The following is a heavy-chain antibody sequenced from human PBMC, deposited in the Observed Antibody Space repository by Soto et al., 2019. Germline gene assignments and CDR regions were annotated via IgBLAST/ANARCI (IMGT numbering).Heavy chain of an antibody. V-gene: IGHV3-23*01. D-gene: IGHD6-19*01. Sequence: GGSLRLSCAVSLSSYAMTWVRQAPGKGLEWVAGISVSGGSTNYAVSVKGRFTISRDNDKNTVYLQMNSLRAEDTAIYYCVKEASGWKSRGSFDLWGRGTMVTVSS. CDR1: LSSYA. CDR2: ISVSGGST. CDR3: VKEASGWKSRGSFDL. J-gene: IGHJ3*01.